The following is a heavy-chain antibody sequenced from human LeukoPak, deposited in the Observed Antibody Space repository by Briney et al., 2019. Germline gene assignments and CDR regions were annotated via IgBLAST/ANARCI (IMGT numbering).Heavy chain of an antibody. D-gene: IGHD1-26*01. CDR2: IKQDGNEK. J-gene: IGHJ4*02. Sequence: GGSLRLSCAASGFTFSAYWMSWVRQAPGKGLEWVANIKQDGNEKYYVDSVKGRFTISRDNAKNSLYLQMNSLRVEGTAVYYCASRIVGTPDYFDYWGQGTLVTVSS. CDR3: ASRIVGTPDYFDY. V-gene: IGHV3-7*01. CDR1: GFTFSAYW.